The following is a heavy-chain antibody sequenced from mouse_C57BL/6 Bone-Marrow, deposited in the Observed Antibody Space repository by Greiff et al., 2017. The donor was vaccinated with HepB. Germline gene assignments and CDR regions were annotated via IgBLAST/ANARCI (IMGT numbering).Heavy chain of an antibody. CDR3: ASGPYDYLDY. CDR2: ISSGSSTI. Sequence: EVHLVESGGGLVKPGGSLKLSCAASGFTFSDYGMHWVRQAPEKGLEWVAYISSGSSTIYYADTVKGRFTISRDNAKNTLFLQMTSLRSEDTAMYYCASGPYDYLDYWGQGTTLTVSS. V-gene: IGHV5-17*01. CDR1: GFTFSDYG. J-gene: IGHJ2*01. D-gene: IGHD2-3*01.